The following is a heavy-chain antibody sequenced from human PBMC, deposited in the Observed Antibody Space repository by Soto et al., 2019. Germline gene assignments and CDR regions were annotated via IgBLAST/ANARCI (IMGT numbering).Heavy chain of an antibody. Sequence: EVQLVESGGGLVQPGGSLRLSCAASGFNFRTYWMSWVRQAPGKGLEWVANIKEDGSDKYYVDSVKGRLTVSRDNAKNLLYLQLISLRAEDTAVYYCAREGFSYGPKGAVFDHWGQGSLVTVSS. CDR1: GFNFRTYW. CDR2: IKEDGSDK. V-gene: IGHV3-7*03. D-gene: IGHD5-18*01. J-gene: IGHJ4*02. CDR3: AREGFSYGPKGAVFDH.